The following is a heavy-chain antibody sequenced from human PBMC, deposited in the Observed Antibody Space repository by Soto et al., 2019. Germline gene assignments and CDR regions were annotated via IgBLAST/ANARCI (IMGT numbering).Heavy chain of an antibody. CDR1: GYTFTGYY. V-gene: IGHV1-2*02. CDR2: INLNSGGT. Sequence: SVKVSCKASGYTFTGYYMHWVRQAPGQGLEWMGWINLNSGGTNYAQKFQGRVTMTRDTSISTAYMELSRLRSDDTAVYYCARDRRRIAAAGTGHWFDPWGQGTLVTVSS. CDR3: ARDRRRIAAAGTGHWFDP. J-gene: IGHJ5*02. D-gene: IGHD6-13*01.